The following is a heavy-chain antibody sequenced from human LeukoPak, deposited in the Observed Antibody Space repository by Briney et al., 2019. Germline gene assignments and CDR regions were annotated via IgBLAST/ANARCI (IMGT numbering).Heavy chain of an antibody. Sequence: ASVKVSCKASGYTFTSYYMHWVRQAPGQGLEWMGIINPSGGSTSYAQKFQGRVTMTTDTSTSTAYMELRSLRSDDTAVYYCARAYYYDSSGYYYPTPADYWGQGTLVTVSS. J-gene: IGHJ4*02. V-gene: IGHV1-46*01. CDR2: INPSGGST. CDR3: ARAYYYDSSGYYYPTPADY. D-gene: IGHD3-22*01. CDR1: GYTFTSYY.